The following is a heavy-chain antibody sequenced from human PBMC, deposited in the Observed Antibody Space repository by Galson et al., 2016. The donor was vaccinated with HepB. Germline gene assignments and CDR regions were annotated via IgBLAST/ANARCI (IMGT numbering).Heavy chain of an antibody. J-gene: IGHJ1*01. Sequence: SLRLSCAASGFTFSNYWMSWVRQAPGKGLEWVANIKQDGSDKYYVDSVKGRFTISRDNAKNSLYLQMNSLRAEDTALYYWSRGRSPSSWYEFNLWGQGTLVIVSS. CDR3: SRGRSPSSWYEFNL. CDR2: IKQDGSDK. V-gene: IGHV3-7*03. D-gene: IGHD6-13*01. CDR1: GFTFSNYW.